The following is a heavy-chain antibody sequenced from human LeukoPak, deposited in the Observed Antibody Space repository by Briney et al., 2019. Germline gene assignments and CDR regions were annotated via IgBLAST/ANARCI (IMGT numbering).Heavy chain of an antibody. CDR1: GFAFNNYG. V-gene: IGHV3-30*02. D-gene: IGHD3-22*01. CDR2: IRYDGSNK. Sequence: GGSLRLSCAASGFAFNNYGMHWVSQAPGKGLEWVAFIRYDGSNKFYADSVKGRFTISRDNSKNTLFLRMNSLRPEDTAVYYCAKNLGGGYFFDYSGQGTLLTVSS. J-gene: IGHJ4*02. CDR3: AKNLGGGYFFDY.